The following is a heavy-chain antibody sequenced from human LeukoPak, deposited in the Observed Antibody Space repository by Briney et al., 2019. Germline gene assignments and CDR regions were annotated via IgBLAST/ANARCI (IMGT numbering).Heavy chain of an antibody. CDR3: ASTIAVAATDY. CDR1: GFTFSSYW. V-gene: IGHV3-74*01. J-gene: IGHJ4*02. D-gene: IGHD6-19*01. CDR2: INSDGSST. Sequence: QPRGSLRLSCAASGFTFSSYWMHWVRQAPGKGLVWVSRINSDGSSTSYADSVKGRFTISRDNAKNTLYLQMNSLRAEDTAVYYCASTIAVAATDYWGQGTLVTVSS.